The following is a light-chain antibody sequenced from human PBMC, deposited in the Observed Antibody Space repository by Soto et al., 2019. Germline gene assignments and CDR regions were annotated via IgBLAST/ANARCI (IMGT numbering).Light chain of an antibody. CDR1: QSISNS. J-gene: IGKJ4*01. CDR2: TAS. CDR3: QQSDSTLS. V-gene: IGKV1-39*01. Sequence: DIQMTQSPSSLSASVGDRVTITCRANQSISNSLNWYQQKPGKAPKLLIYTASSLHNGVPSRFSGSGSGTDFSLTISSLQAEEFATYYCQQSDSTLSFGGGTKLEIK.